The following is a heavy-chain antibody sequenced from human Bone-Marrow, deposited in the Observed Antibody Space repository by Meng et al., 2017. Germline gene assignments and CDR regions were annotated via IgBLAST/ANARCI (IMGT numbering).Heavy chain of an antibody. CDR2: IKQDGSEK. Sequence: GESLKISCAASGFTFSSYWMSWVRQAPGKGLEWVANIKQDGSEKYYVDSVKGRFTISRDNAKNSLYLQKNSLRAEDTAVYYCAREGDGSFDIWGQGTMVTVSS. V-gene: IGHV3-7*01. CDR1: GFTFSSYW. D-gene: IGHD3-16*01. CDR3: AREGDGSFDI. J-gene: IGHJ3*02.